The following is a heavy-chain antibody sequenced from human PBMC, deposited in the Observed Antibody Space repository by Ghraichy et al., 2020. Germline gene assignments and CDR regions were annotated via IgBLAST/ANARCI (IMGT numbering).Heavy chain of an antibody. D-gene: IGHD1-26*01. J-gene: IGHJ4*02. V-gene: IGHV4-39*01. CDR1: GGSISDTTYY. Sequence: SETLSLTCTISGGSISDTTYYWGWIRQPPGKGLEWIATIYYSGSTYYNPSLRSRVTMSVDTSKNQFSLNLSSVSAADTAVYYCARQGGGGRSFDYWGQGTLVTVS. CDR3: ARQGGGGRSFDY. CDR2: IYYSGST.